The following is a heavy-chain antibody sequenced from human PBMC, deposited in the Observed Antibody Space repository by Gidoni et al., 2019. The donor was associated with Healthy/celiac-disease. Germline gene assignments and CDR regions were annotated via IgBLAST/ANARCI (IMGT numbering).Heavy chain of an antibody. V-gene: IGHV4-38-2*01. CDR3: ASWDPELDY. D-gene: IGHD1-26*01. CDR2: IYHSGST. Sequence: QVQLQESGPGLVKPSETLSLTCAVSGYSISSGYYWGWIRQPPGKGLEWIGSIYHSGSTYYNPSLKSRVTISVDTSKNQFSLKLSSVTAADTAVYYCASWDPELDYWGQGTLVTVSS. J-gene: IGHJ4*02. CDR1: GYSISSGYY.